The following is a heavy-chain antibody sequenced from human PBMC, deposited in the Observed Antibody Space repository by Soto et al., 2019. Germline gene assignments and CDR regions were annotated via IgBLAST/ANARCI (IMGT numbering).Heavy chain of an antibody. D-gene: IGHD3-16*01. J-gene: IGHJ4*02. CDR2: IIPLLGTP. V-gene: IGHV1-69*01. CDR1: GGNFNTYG. CDR3: ARLHVPTTYGGAVLDS. Sequence: QVQLVQSGAETMKSGSSVKVSCKVSGGNFNTYGIGWGRQAPGQGLEWMGEIIPLLGTPNYAQRFQDRLTISADESTTTAYMELSSLRSEDSAVYFCARLHVPTTYGGAVLDSWGQGTQVTVSS.